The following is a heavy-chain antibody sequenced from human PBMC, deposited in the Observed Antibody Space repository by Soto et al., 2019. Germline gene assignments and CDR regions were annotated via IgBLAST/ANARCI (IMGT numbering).Heavy chain of an antibody. Sequence: SSYEMTWVRQAPGKGLEWVSYISTSATTIDYADSVKGRFTISRDNAKNSLYLQMNSLRAEDTAVYYCARVNFHSSGPNFDYWGQGTLVTVSS. CDR2: ISTSATTI. D-gene: IGHD3-22*01. V-gene: IGHV3-48*03. CDR3: ARVNFHSSGPNFDY. CDR1: SSYE. J-gene: IGHJ4*02.